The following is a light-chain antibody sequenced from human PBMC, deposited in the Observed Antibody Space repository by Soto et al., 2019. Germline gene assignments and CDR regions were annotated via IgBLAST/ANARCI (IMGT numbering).Light chain of an antibody. J-gene: IGLJ1*01. V-gene: IGLV2-23*02. Sequence: QSALTQPASVSGSPGQSITISCTGTSSDVGAHNFVSWYQQHPGKAPKLIFYEVSNRPPGLSDRSSGSKSGTTASLTISGLKVEDEADYYCCSSGGSPTYVFGTGTKLTVL. CDR1: SSDVGAHNF. CDR3: CSSGGSPTYV. CDR2: EVS.